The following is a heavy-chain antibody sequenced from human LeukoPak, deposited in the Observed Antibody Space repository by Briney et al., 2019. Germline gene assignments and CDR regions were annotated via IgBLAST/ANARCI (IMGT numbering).Heavy chain of an antibody. CDR3: ASGITVIAENYYYGMDV. Sequence: PSQTLSLTCTVSGVSISSGGYYWIWIRQHPGKALEWIGYIYYSGSTYYNPSLKSRVTISVDTSKNQFSLKLSSVTAADTAVYYCASGITVIAENYYYGMDVWGQGTTVTVSS. J-gene: IGHJ6*02. CDR2: IYYSGST. D-gene: IGHD4-11*01. CDR1: GVSISSGGYY. V-gene: IGHV4-31*03.